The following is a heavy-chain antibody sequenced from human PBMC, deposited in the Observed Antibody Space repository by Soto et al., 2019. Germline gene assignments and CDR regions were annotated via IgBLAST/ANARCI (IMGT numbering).Heavy chain of an antibody. Sequence: PGGPLRLSCAASGFTFSSYAMSWVRQAPGKGLEWVSAISGSGGSTYYADSVKGRFTISRDNSKNTLYLQMNSLRAEDTAVYYCAKGKSGIVLMVYAWNYWGQGTLVTVSS. CDR1: GFTFSSYA. J-gene: IGHJ4*02. CDR3: AKGKSGIVLMVYAWNY. V-gene: IGHV3-23*01. D-gene: IGHD2-8*01. CDR2: ISGSGGST.